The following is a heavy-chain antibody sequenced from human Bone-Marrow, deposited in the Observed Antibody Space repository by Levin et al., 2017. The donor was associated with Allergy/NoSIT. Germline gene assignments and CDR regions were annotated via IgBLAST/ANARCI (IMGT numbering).Heavy chain of an antibody. CDR2: ISGSSTNI. D-gene: IGHD6-19*01. CDR1: GFTFSSYS. Sequence: PGGSLRLSCAASGFTFSSYSMSWVRQAPGKGLEWVSYISGSSTNIYYADSVKGRFTISRDNAKSSLYLQMSSLRDEDTAVYYCASGYSGGWYGIDSWGQGTLVIVSS. V-gene: IGHV3-48*02. J-gene: IGHJ4*02. CDR3: ASGYSGGWYGIDS.